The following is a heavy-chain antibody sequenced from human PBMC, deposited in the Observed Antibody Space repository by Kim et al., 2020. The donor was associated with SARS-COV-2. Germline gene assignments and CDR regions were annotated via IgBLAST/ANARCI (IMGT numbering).Heavy chain of an antibody. CDR1: GFTFSSYS. CDR2: ISSSSSYI. V-gene: IGHV3-21*01. J-gene: IGHJ6*02. D-gene: IGHD2-2*02. Sequence: GGSLRLSCAASGFTFSSYSMNWVRQAPGKGLEWVSSISSSSSYIYYADSVKGRFTISRDNAKNSLYLQMNSLRAEDTAVYYCARDSRTPNIVVVPAAIWGDYYYGMDVWGQGTTVTVSS. CDR3: ARDSRTPNIVVVPAAIWGDYYYGMDV.